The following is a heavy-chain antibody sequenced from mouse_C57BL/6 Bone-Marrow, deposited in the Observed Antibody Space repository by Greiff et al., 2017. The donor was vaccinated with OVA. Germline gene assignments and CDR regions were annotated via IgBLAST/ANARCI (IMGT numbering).Heavy chain of an antibody. Sequence: QVQLKQPGAELVKPGASVKLSCKASGYTFTSYWMHWVKQRPGRGLEWIGRIDPNSGGTKYNEQFKSKATLTVDKPSSTAYMQLSSLTSEDSAVYYCARFNYGHFYAMDYWGQGTSVTVSS. V-gene: IGHV1-72*01. J-gene: IGHJ4*01. CDR2: IDPNSGGT. CDR3: ARFNYGHFYAMDY. CDR1: GYTFTSYW. D-gene: IGHD1-1*02.